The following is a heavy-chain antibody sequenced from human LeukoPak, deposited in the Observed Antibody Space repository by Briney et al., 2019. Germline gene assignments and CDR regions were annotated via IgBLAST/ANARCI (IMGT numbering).Heavy chain of an antibody. CDR1: GGSISSYY. D-gene: IGHD1-26*01. J-gene: IGHJ4*02. CDR3: GTLGASGY. Sequence: SETLSLTCTVSGGSISSYYWSWIRQPPGKGLEWIGYIYYSGSTYYNPSLKSRVTISVDTSKNQFSLKLSSVTAADTAVYYCGTLGASGYWGQGTLVTVSS. V-gene: IGHV4-59*12. CDR2: IYYSGST.